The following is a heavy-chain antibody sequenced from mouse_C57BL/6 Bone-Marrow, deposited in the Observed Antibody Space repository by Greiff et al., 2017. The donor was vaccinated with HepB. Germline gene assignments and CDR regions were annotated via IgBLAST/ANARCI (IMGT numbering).Heavy chain of an antibody. CDR1: GYSITSGYY. CDR3: ARGRYSYAMDY. D-gene: IGHD2-12*01. V-gene: IGHV3-6*01. CDR2: ISYDGSN. Sequence: EVQLVESGPGLVKPSQSLSLTCSVTGYSITSGYYWNWIRQFPGNKLEWMGYISYDGSNNYNPSLKNRISITRDTSKNQFFLKLNSVTTEDSAVYYCARGRYSYAMDYWGQGTSVTVSS. J-gene: IGHJ4*01.